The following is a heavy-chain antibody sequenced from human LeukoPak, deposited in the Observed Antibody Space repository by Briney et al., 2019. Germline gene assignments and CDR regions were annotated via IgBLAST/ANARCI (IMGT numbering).Heavy chain of an antibody. CDR1: GFTFSDYY. J-gene: IGHJ6*04. D-gene: IGHD1-26*01. V-gene: IGHV3-11*01. Sequence: PGGSLRLSCAASGFTFSDYYMSWVRQAPGKGLEWVSYISGSGSSIYQADSVKGRFTISRDNAKNSLYLQMNSLRAEDTAVYYCARDWENGMDVWGKGTTVTVSS. CDR2: ISGSGSSI. CDR3: ARDWENGMDV.